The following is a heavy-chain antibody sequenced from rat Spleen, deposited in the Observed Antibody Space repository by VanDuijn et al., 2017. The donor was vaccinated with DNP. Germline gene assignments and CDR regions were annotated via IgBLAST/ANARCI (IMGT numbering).Heavy chain of an antibody. CDR3: ATPTD. CDR2: IIYDGSRT. V-gene: IGHV5S10*01. Sequence: EVQLVESGGGLVQPGRSMKLSCAASGFTFSAYYMAWVRQAPAKGLEWVATIIYDGSRTYYRDSVKGRFTISRDNAKSTLYLQMDSLRSEDTATYYCATPTDWGQGVMVTVSS. J-gene: IGHJ2*01. CDR1: GFTFSAYY.